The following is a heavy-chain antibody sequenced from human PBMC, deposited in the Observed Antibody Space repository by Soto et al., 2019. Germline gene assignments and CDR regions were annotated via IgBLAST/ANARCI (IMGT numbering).Heavy chain of an antibody. CDR2: ISRNGDFT. J-gene: IGHJ4*02. Sequence: EVQLLESGGDLIQPGGSLRLSCAASGFTFNIYAMTWVRQAPGKGRGGASAISRNGDFTYYADSVEGRFTISRDNSKNTLYLQMNSLRAEDTAVYYCAKDRYLDHDSRGYLFDNWGQGTLVTVSS. D-gene: IGHD3-22*01. CDR3: AKDRYLDHDSRGYLFDN. V-gene: IGHV3-23*01. CDR1: GFTFNIYA.